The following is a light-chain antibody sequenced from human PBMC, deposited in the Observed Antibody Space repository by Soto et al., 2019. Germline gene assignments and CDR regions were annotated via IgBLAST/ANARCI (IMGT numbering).Light chain of an antibody. Sequence: EIVFTQSPGTLSVSPGESATLSCRASQSVSSNLAWYQQKPDQAHRLLIYGASTRATGIPARSSGSRSGTEFTLTIRRLQSEDFAVYYGQHYNNWPPWTVGTGTK. CDR1: QSVSSN. CDR2: GAS. CDR3: QHYNNWPPWT. V-gene: IGKV3-15*01. J-gene: IGKJ1*01.